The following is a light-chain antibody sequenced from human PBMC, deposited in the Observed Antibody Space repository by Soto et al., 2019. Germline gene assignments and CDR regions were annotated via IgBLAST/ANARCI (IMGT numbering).Light chain of an antibody. V-gene: IGLV2-14*01. CDR2: DVS. CDR1: SSDVGAYNY. CDR3: SSYTSSSTLL. Sequence: QSVLTQPASVSGSPGQSITISCTGTSSDVGAYNYVSWYQQHQGKAPKLMIYDVSNRPSGVSNRFSGSKSGNTASLTISGLQAEDEADYYCSSYTSSSTLLFGGGTKLTVL. J-gene: IGLJ2*01.